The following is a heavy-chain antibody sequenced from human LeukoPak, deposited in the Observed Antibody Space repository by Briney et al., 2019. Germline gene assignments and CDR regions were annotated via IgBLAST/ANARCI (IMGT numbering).Heavy chain of an antibody. CDR3: ARGRLTTIGNYYYYMDV. D-gene: IGHD5-12*01. J-gene: IGHJ6*03. V-gene: IGHV4-39*01. CDR1: GGSISSSSYY. Sequence: SETLSLTCTVSGGSISSSSYYWGWIRQPPGKGLEWIGSIYYSGSTYYNPSLKSRVTISVDTSKNQFSLKLSSVTAADTAVYYCARGRLTTIGNYYYYMDVWGKGTTVTVSS. CDR2: IYYSGST.